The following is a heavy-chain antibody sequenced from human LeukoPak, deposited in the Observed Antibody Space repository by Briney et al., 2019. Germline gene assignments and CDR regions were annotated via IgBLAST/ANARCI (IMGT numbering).Heavy chain of an antibody. CDR3: AKLRSSSNWDAFDV. Sequence: PGGSLRLSCAASGFTFSSYAMSWVRQAPGKGLEWVSAVSGSGSNTYYTDSVKGRFTVSRDNSKNTLYLQMNSLRVEDTAVYYCAKLRSSSNWDAFDVWGQGTMVTVSS. D-gene: IGHD6-13*01. CDR2: VSGSGSNT. V-gene: IGHV3-23*01. J-gene: IGHJ3*01. CDR1: GFTFSSYA.